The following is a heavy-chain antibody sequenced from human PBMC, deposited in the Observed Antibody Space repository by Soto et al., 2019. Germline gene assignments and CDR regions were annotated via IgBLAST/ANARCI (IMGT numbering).Heavy chain of an antibody. Sequence: ASVKVSCKASGYTFTGYYMHWVRQAPGQGLEWMGWINPNSGGTNYAQKFQGWVTMTRDTSISTAYMELSRLRSDDTAVYYCARSRGTLKQLWPDYWGQGTLVTAPQ. J-gene: IGHJ4*02. CDR3: ARSRGTLKQLWPDY. D-gene: IGHD5-18*01. V-gene: IGHV1-2*04. CDR2: INPNSGGT. CDR1: GYTFTGYY.